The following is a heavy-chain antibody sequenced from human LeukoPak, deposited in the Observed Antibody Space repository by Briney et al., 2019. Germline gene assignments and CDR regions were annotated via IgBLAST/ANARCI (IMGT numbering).Heavy chain of an antibody. V-gene: IGHV3-7*03. J-gene: IGHJ4*02. Sequence: GGSLRLSCAASGFTFNSYWMNWVRQAPGKGLEWVANIKRDGREKYYVDSVKGRFTISRDNAKNSLDLQMNSLRVEDTAVHYCARLGPASSGWPESFDYWGQGTLVTVSS. CDR2: IKRDGREK. D-gene: IGHD6-19*01. CDR3: ARLGPASSGWPESFDY. CDR1: GFTFNSYW.